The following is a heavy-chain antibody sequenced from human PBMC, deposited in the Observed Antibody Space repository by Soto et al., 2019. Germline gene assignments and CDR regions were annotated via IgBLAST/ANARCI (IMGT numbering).Heavy chain of an antibody. Sequence: GGSLRLSCAASGFTVSSNYMSWVRQAPGKGLEWVSVIYSGGSTYYADSVKGRFTISRDNSKNTLYLQMNSLRAEDTAVYYCAREAGISIVVVATNWFDPWGQGTLVTVSS. CDR1: GFTVSSNY. CDR3: AREAGISIVVVATNWFDP. J-gene: IGHJ5*02. V-gene: IGHV3-66*01. CDR2: IYSGGST. D-gene: IGHD2-15*01.